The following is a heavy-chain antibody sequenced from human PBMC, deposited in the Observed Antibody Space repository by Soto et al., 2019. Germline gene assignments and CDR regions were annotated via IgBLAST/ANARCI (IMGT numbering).Heavy chain of an antibody. CDR1: GFIFTTYA. CDR2: ISYDGNHE. Sequence: GGSLRLSCAASGFIFTTYAMHWVRQAPGKGLEWVAVISYDGNHEYYADSVRGRFTISRDKSKNRWYLQMDSLRADDTALYYCGRSSGAGTWVYYFDYWGQEAWSPSPQ. V-gene: IGHV3-30-3*01. J-gene: IGHJ4*01. CDR3: GRSSGAGTWVYYFDY. D-gene: IGHD6-19*01.